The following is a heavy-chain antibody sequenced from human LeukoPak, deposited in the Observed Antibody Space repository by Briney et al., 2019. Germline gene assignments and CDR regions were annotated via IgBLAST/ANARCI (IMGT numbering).Heavy chain of an antibody. J-gene: IGHJ4*02. CDR1: GFTFSSYG. Sequence: GGSLRLSCAASGFTFSSYGMHWVRQAPGKGLEWVAVISYDGSDKNYADSVKGRFTIFRDNSKSTLYLQMNSLRAEDTAVYYCAKRGQWPHFDYWGQGTLVTVSS. CDR2: ISYDGSDK. D-gene: IGHD6-19*01. CDR3: AKRGQWPHFDY. V-gene: IGHV3-30*18.